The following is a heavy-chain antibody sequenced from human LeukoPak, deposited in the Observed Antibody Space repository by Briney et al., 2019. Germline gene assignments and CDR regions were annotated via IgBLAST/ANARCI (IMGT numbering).Heavy chain of an antibody. J-gene: IGHJ5*02. V-gene: IGHV4-59*01. CDR1: GGSISSYY. D-gene: IGHD4-23*01. CDR2: IYYSGST. Sequence: SETLSLTCTVSGGSISSYYWSWIRQPPGKGLEWIGYIYYSGSTNYNPSLKSRVTISVDTSKNQFSLKLSSVTAADTAVYYCARLVNRLDWFDPWGQGTLVTVSS. CDR3: ARLVNRLDWFDP.